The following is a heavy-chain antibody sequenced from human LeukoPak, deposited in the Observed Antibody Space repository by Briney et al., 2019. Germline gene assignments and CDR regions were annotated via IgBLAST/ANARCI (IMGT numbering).Heavy chain of an antibody. Sequence: GGSLRLSCAASGFTSSSYSMNWVRQAPGKGLEWVSSISSSSSYIYYADSVKGRFTISRDNAKNSLYLQMNSLRAEDTAVYYCARAGTGYYYDSSGRGLDYWGQGTLVTVSS. V-gene: IGHV3-21*01. D-gene: IGHD3-22*01. CDR2: ISSSSSYI. J-gene: IGHJ4*02. CDR1: GFTSSSYS. CDR3: ARAGTGYYYDSSGRGLDY.